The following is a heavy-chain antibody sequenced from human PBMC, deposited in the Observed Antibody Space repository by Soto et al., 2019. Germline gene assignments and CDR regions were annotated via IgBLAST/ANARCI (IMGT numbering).Heavy chain of an antibody. J-gene: IGHJ6*02. CDR3: ARDLLRFLEWPYARYYYYYGMDV. D-gene: IGHD3-3*01. Sequence: GGSLRLSCAASGFTFSSYAMHWVRQAPGKGLEWVAVISYDGSNKYYADSVKGRFTISRDNSKNTLYLQMNSLRAEDTAVYYCARDLLRFLEWPYARYYYYYGMDVWGQVTTVTVSS. CDR1: GFTFSSYA. V-gene: IGHV3-30-3*01. CDR2: ISYDGSNK.